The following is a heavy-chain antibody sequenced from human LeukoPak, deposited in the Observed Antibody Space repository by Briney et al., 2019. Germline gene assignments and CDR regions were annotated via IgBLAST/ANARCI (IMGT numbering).Heavy chain of an antibody. CDR2: IKSKTDGGTT. V-gene: IGHV3-15*01. CDR3: TTVPGSGKY. J-gene: IGHJ4*02. D-gene: IGHD3-10*01. CDR1: GFTFSNAW. Sequence: GGSLRLSCAASGFTFSNAWMSWVRQAPGKGLEWVGRIKSKTDGGTTDYAAPVKGRFTISRDDSKNTRYLQMNSLKAEDAARYYRTTVPGSGKYWGQGTLVTVSS.